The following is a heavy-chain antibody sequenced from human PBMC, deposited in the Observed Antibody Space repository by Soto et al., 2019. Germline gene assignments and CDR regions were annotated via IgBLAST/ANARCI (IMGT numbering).Heavy chain of an antibody. J-gene: IGHJ4*02. CDR1: GGSISGRNW. Sequence: QVHLEESGPGLVKPSGTLSLTCVVSGGSISGRNWWSWVRQTPGKGLEWIGEVFHSGDTTYSPSLRSRVSISVDKSKNQFSLKLNSVIAADTAVYYCTRLIYDSRLNYFYFDLWGQGALVTVSS. D-gene: IGHD3-22*01. V-gene: IGHV4-4*02. CDR3: TRLIYDSRLNYFYFDL. CDR2: VFHSGDT.